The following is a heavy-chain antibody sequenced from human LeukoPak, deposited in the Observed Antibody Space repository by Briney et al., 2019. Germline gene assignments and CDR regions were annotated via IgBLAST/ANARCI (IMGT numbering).Heavy chain of an antibody. CDR1: GYTFTGYY. Sequence: ASVKVSCKASGYTFTGYYMQWMRQAPGQGLEWMGFINPSGSSAAYAQKFQGRLTMTRDMFTSTDYMELTSLTSDDTAVYYCARDNSVGETAWWFDPWGQGTLVTVSS. J-gene: IGHJ5*02. V-gene: IGHV1-46*01. CDR2: INPSGSSA. D-gene: IGHD1-26*01. CDR3: ARDNSVGETAWWFDP.